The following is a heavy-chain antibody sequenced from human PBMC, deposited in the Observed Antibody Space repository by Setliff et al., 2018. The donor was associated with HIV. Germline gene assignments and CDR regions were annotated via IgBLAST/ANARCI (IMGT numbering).Heavy chain of an antibody. Sequence: ASVKVSCQASGGTFSSYAISWVRQAPGKGLEWMGGIITILGIANYAQKFQGRVTITADKSTSTAYMHLSSLRAEDTAVYFCARGGDYDSSGYYVTWGKGSLVTVS. CDR3: ARGGDYDSSGYYVT. V-gene: IGHV1-69*10. CDR1: GGTFSSYA. CDR2: IITILGIA. J-gene: IGHJ4*02. D-gene: IGHD3-22*01.